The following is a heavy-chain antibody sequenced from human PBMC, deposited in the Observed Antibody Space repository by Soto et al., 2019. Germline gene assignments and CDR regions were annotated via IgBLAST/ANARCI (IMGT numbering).Heavy chain of an antibody. D-gene: IGHD3-22*01. J-gene: IGHJ3*02. V-gene: IGHV3-7*01. CDR1: GFTFSSYW. Sequence: EVQLVESGGGLVQPGGSLRLSCVASGFTFSSYWMKWVRQAPGKGLDWVANINGDGSEKNYVESVKGRITISRDNAKKSLYLQMNSLRDEDTAVYFCVRDADYGSSGGWYDAYDMWGQGTMVTVSS. CDR3: VRDADYGSSGGWYDAYDM. CDR2: INGDGSEK.